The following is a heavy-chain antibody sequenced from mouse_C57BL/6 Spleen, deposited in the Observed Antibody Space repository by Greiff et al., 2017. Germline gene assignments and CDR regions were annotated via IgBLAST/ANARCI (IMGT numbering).Heavy chain of an antibody. CDR1: GYTFTSYD. Sequence: VQLQQSVPELVKPGASVKLSCKASGYTFTSYDINWVKQRPGQGLEWIGWIYPRDGSTKYNEKFKGKATLTVDTSSSTAYMELHSLTSEDSAVYFCARFTTVVESYWYFDVWGTGTTVTVSS. CDR3: ARFTTVVESYWYFDV. CDR2: IYPRDGST. D-gene: IGHD1-1*01. J-gene: IGHJ1*03. V-gene: IGHV1-85*01.